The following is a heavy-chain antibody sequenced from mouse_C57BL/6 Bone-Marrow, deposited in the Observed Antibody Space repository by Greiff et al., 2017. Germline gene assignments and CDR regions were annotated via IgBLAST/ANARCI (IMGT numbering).Heavy chain of an antibody. CDR3: TRDGGSPWYFDV. V-gene: IGHV5-9-1*02. J-gene: IGHJ1*03. CDR1: GFTFSSYA. Sequence: EVKVVESGEGLVKPGGSLKLSCAASGFTFSSYAMSWVRQTPEKRLEWVAYISSGGDYIYYADTVKGRFTISRDNARNTLYLQMSSLKSEDTARYYCTRDGGSPWYFDVWGTGTTVTVSS. D-gene: IGHD1-1*02. CDR2: ISSGGDYI.